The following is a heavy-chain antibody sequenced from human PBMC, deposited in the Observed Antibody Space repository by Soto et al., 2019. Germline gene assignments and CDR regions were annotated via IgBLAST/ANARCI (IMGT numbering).Heavy chain of an antibody. CDR2: IRSKAYGGTT. Sequence: GGSLRLSCTASGFTFGDYAMSWFRQAPGKGLEWVGFIRSKAYGGTTEYAASVKGRFTISRDDSKSIAYLQMNSLKTEDTAVYYCTRDRADYSSSPAFDYWGQGTLVTVSS. CDR1: GFTFGDYA. D-gene: IGHD6-6*01. V-gene: IGHV3-49*03. CDR3: TRDRADYSSSPAFDY. J-gene: IGHJ4*02.